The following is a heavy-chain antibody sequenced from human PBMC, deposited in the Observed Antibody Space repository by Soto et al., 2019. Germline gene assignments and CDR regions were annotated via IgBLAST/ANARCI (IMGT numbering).Heavy chain of an antibody. Sequence: SQTLSLTCAISGDSVSSNSAAWNWIRQSPSRGLEWLGRTYYRSKWYNDYEVSVKSRITINPDTSKNQFSLQLNSVTPEDTAVYYCAREGGTGYCSSTSCYGYYYGMDVWGQGTTVTVSS. CDR2: TYYRSKWYN. CDR3: AREGGTGYCSSTSCYGYYYGMDV. J-gene: IGHJ6*02. D-gene: IGHD2-2*01. V-gene: IGHV6-1*01. CDR1: GDSVSSNSAA.